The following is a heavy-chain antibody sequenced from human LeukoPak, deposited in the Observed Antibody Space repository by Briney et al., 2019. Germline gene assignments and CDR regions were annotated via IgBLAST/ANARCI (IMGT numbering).Heavy chain of an antibody. CDR3: ARGRLGGSGSYYNVLDY. CDR2: ISYSGST. J-gene: IGHJ4*02. CDR1: GGSITSNY. V-gene: IGHV4-59*01. D-gene: IGHD3-10*01. Sequence: PSETLSLTCTVSGGSITSNYWSWIRQPPGKGLEWIGYISYSGSTNYNPSLKSRVTISVDTSRNQFPLKLSSVTAADTAVYYCARGRLGGSGSYYNVLDYWGQGTLVTVSS.